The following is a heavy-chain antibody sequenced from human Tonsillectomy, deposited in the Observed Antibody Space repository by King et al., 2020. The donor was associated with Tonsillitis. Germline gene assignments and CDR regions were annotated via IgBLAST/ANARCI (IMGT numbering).Heavy chain of an antibody. D-gene: IGHD1-26*01. Sequence: VQLVESGGGLVQPGGSLRLSCAASGFTFSSYAMSWVRQAPGKGLEWVSDICGSGASVFYADSVKGRFTISRDNSKYTLYLQMNSLRVEDTAVYYCAKGSGSYLAEYFQHWGQGTLVTVSS. CDR2: ICGSGASV. CDR1: GFTFSSYA. V-gene: IGHV3-23*04. CDR3: AKGSGSYLAEYFQH. J-gene: IGHJ1*01.